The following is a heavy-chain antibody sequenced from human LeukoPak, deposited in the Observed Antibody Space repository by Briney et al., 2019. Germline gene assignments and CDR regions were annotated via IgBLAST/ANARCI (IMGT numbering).Heavy chain of an antibody. J-gene: IGHJ5*02. V-gene: IGHV4-39*07. CDR2: IYYSGST. CDR1: GGSISSSSYY. Sequence: SETLSLTCTVSGGSISSSSYYWGWIRQPPGKGLEWIGSIYYSGSTYYNPSLKSRVTISVDTSKNQFSLKLSSVTAADTAVYYCARRGYLVIVAQIDPWGQGTLVTVSS. CDR3: ARRGYLVIVAQIDP. D-gene: IGHD2-2*03.